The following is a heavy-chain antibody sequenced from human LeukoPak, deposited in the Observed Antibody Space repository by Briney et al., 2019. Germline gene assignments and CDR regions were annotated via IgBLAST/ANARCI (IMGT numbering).Heavy chain of an antibody. CDR1: GFTFSDYY. Sequence: GGSLRLSCAASGFTFSDYYMSWIRQAPGKGLEWVSYISSSGSTIYYADSVKGRFTISRDNSKNTLYLQMNSLRAEDTAVYYCALQKCWGTNSCYWTPDYFDYWGQGTLVTVSS. V-gene: IGHV3-11*01. D-gene: IGHD2-15*01. CDR2: ISSSGSTI. CDR3: ALQKCWGTNSCYWTPDYFDY. J-gene: IGHJ4*02.